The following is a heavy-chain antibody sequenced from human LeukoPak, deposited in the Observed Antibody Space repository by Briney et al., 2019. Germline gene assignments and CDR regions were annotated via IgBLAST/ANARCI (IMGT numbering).Heavy chain of an antibody. Sequence: PGGSLRLSCAASGFTFSSYWIHWVRQAPGKGLVWVSHINSDGTSATYADSVKGRFTISRDNAKNSLYLQMNSLRAEDTAVYYCARERIGYSSSWPQSKGFDPWGQGTLVTVSS. CDR1: GFTFSSYW. CDR3: ARERIGYSSSWPQSKGFDP. J-gene: IGHJ5*02. D-gene: IGHD6-13*01. CDR2: INSDGTSA. V-gene: IGHV3-74*01.